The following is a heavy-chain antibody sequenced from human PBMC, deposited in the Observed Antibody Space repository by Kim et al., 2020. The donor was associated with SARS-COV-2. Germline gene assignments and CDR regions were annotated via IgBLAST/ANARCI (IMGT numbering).Heavy chain of an antibody. J-gene: IGHJ3*02. V-gene: IGHV4-59*01. D-gene: IGHD2-21*02. CDR2: IYYSGST. Sequence: SETLSLTCTVSGGSISSYYWSWIRQPPGKGLEWIGYIYYSGSTNYNPSLKSRVTISVDTSKNQFSLKLSSVTAADTAVYYCARDSWGVTNDAFDIWGQGTMVTVSS. CDR3: ARDSWGVTNDAFDI. CDR1: GGSISSYY.